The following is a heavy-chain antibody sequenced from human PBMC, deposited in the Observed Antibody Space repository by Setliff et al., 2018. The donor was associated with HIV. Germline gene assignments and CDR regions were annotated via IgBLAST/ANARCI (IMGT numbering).Heavy chain of an antibody. V-gene: IGHV1-69*06. Sequence: SVKVSCKASGGTLSSYAISWVRQAPGQGPEWMGRIIPISGTANNAQKFQGRVTITADKSTSTAYMQLSSLRSEDTAVYFCAREDGVIAAPKKIFDPWGQGALVTVSS. CDR3: AREDGVIAAPKKIFDP. CDR2: IIPISGTA. CDR1: GGTLSSYA. J-gene: IGHJ5*02. D-gene: IGHD2-21*01.